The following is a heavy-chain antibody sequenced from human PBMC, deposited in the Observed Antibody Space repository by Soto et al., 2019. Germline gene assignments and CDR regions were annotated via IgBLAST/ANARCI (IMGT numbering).Heavy chain of an antibody. V-gene: IGHV1-18*01. D-gene: IGHD6-6*01. CDR1: GYTFTTYA. CDR3: ARDPQYSTSSQVFDS. J-gene: IGHJ4*02. Sequence: QVQLVQSGAEVKKPGASVKVSCKASGYTFTTYAISWVRQAPGQGLEWMRRISTYNGNTKYAQKLQGRVTMTTDTSTSTAYMELRSLRSDDTAVYYCARDPQYSTSSQVFDSWGQGTLVTVSS. CDR2: ISTYNGNT.